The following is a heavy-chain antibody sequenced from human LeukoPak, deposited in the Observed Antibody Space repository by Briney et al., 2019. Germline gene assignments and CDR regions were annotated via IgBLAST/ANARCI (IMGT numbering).Heavy chain of an antibody. CDR1: GGSLSSQY. CDR2: IYYSGKT. Sequence: KPSETLSLAYAVSGGSLSSQYWSWIRQPPGKGVEWIGYIYYSGKTYYGPSLHSRVTISVDTSKNHFSLKLTSVTTADTAVYYCARLLDNDSSGDPDTFDMWGQGTMVTVSS. V-gene: IGHV4-59*11. D-gene: IGHD3-22*01. J-gene: IGHJ3*02. CDR3: ARLLDNDSSGDPDTFDM.